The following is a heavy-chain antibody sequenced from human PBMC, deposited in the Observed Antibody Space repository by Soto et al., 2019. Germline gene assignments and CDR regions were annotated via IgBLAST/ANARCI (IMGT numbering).Heavy chain of an antibody. CDR1: GFNVSTYG. D-gene: IGHD6-19*01. J-gene: IGHJ4*02. V-gene: IGHV3-33*01. Sequence: QVQVVESGGGVVQPGRSLRLSCAASGFNVSTYGMHWVRQAPGKGPEWVAVIWYDGTNQYYADSVKGRFTISRDTVKNTLYLQMNSLRAEDTAVYHCARESSYNSGWFHEVGYWGQGTQVTVSS. CDR3: ARESSYNSGWFHEVGY. CDR2: IWYDGTNQ.